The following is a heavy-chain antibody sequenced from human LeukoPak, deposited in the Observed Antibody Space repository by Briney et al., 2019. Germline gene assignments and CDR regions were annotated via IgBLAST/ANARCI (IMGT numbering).Heavy chain of an antibody. V-gene: IGHV3-21*01. CDR3: ARDGSQWLVFDY. Sequence: GSLRLSCAASGFTFSSYSMNWVRQAPGKGLEWVSSISSSSSYIYYADSVKGRFTISRDNAKNSLYLQMNSLRAEDTAVYYCARDGSQWLVFDYWGQGTLVTVSS. D-gene: IGHD6-19*01. J-gene: IGHJ4*02. CDR2: ISSSSSYI. CDR1: GFTFSSYS.